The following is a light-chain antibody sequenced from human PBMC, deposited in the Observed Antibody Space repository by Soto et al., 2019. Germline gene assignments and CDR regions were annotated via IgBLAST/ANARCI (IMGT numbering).Light chain of an antibody. Sequence: EVVIRQSPATLSVSPGEGATLSCRASQGIGDTLAWYEHKPGQTPRLLIYGASSRANGIPDRFSGSGSGTDLTLTISSLEPEDFAVYDCQQRSNWPTITFGQGTRLEIK. CDR1: QGIGDT. CDR3: QQRSNWPTIT. J-gene: IGKJ5*01. V-gene: IGKV3-11*01. CDR2: GAS.